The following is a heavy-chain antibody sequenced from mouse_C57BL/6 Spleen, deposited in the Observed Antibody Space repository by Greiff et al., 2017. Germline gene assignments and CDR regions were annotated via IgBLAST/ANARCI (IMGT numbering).Heavy chain of an antibody. CDR3: VRPNICDDYGEGFAY. Sequence: EVMLVESGGGLVQPKGSLKLSCAASGFSFNTYAMNWVRQAPGKGLEWVARIRSKSNNYATYYADSVKDRFTISRDDSESMLYLQMNNLKTEDTAMYYCVRPNICDDYGEGFAYWGQGILVTVSA. D-gene: IGHD2-4*01. CDR1: GFSFNTYA. CDR2: IRSKSNNYAT. J-gene: IGHJ3*01. V-gene: IGHV10-1*01.